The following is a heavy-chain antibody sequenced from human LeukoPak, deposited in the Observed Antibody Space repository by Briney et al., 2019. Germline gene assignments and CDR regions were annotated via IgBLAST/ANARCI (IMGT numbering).Heavy chain of an antibody. Sequence: SVKVSCKASGGTFSSYTISWVRQAPGQGLEWMGGIIPIFGTANYAQKFQGRVTITADESKSTAYMELSSLRSEDTAVYYCARGRDGYNRDYYYMDVWGKGTTVTISS. CDR2: IIPIFGTA. D-gene: IGHD5-24*01. CDR3: ARGRDGYNRDYYYMDV. V-gene: IGHV1-69*01. CDR1: GGTFSSYT. J-gene: IGHJ6*03.